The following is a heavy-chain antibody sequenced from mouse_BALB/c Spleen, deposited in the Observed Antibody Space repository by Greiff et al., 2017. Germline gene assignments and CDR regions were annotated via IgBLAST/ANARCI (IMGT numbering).Heavy chain of an antibody. CDR3: ARTGTGARDY. CDR2: IWGDGST. J-gene: IGHJ4*01. Sequence: QVQLKESGPGLVAPSQSLSITCTVSGFSLTCYGVNWVRQPPGKGLEWLGMIWGDGSTDYNSALKSRLSISKDNSKSQVFLKMNRLQTDDTARYYCARTGTGARDYWGQGTSVTVSS. CDR1: GFSLTCYG. V-gene: IGHV2-6-7*01. D-gene: IGHD4-1*01.